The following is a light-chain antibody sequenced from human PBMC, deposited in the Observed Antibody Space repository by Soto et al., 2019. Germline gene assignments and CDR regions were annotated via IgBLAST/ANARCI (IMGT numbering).Light chain of an antibody. J-gene: IGKJ5*01. CDR1: QSVTNY. CDR3: QQYNNWPFIT. CDR2: GAS. Sequence: EIFLTQSPDTLSLSPGERATLTCRASQSVTNYIAWYQQKPGQSPRLLIYGASSRATGIPVRFSGSGSGTEFTLTISSLQSEDFAVYYCQQYNNWPFITFGQGTRLEI. V-gene: IGKV3-15*01.